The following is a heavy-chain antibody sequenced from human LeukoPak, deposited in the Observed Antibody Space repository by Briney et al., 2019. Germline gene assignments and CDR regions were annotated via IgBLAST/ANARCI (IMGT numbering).Heavy chain of an antibody. CDR2: IYHSGST. D-gene: IGHD6-6*01. Sequence: SETLSLTCTVSGGSISSNNWWSWVRQSPGKGLEWIGEIYHSGSTNYNPSLKSRVTISVDKSQNQLSLKLSSVTAADTAMYYCARDVGARLPGFWGQGTLVTVSS. V-gene: IGHV4-4*02. CDR3: ARDVGARLPGF. CDR1: GGSISSNNW. J-gene: IGHJ4*02.